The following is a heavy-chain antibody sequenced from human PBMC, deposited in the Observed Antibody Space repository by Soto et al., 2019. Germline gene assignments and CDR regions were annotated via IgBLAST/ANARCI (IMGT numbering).Heavy chain of an antibody. D-gene: IGHD3-10*01. Sequence: ASVKVSCKASVYTFTSYAMHWVRQAPGQRLEWMGWINAGNGNTKYSQKFQGRVTITRDTSASTAYMELSSLKASDTAMYYCARTFYAGSGSLSYAGYYYYGMDVWGQGTTVTVSS. V-gene: IGHV1-3*01. J-gene: IGHJ6*02. CDR3: ARTFYAGSGSLSYAGYYYYGMDV. CDR1: VYTFTSYA. CDR2: INAGNGNT.